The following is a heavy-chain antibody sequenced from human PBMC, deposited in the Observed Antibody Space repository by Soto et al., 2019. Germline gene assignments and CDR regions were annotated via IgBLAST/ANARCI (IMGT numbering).Heavy chain of an antibody. Sequence: SVKVSCKASGGTFSSYAISWVRQAPGQGLEWMGGIIPIFGTANYAQKFQGRVTITADESTSTAYMELSSLRSEDTAVYYCARVRPNCSGGSCPPGYWGQGTLVTVAS. CDR3: ARVRPNCSGGSCPPGY. CDR1: GGTFSSYA. CDR2: IIPIFGTA. J-gene: IGHJ4*02. D-gene: IGHD2-15*01. V-gene: IGHV1-69*13.